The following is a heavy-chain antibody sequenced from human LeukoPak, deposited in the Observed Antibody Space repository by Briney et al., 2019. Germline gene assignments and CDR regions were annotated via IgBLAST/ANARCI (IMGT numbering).Heavy chain of an antibody. J-gene: IGHJ4*02. V-gene: IGHV3-30-3*01. CDR3: ARDFDWMGVTTSYFDY. Sequence: PGGSLRLSCAASGFTFSSYAMSWVRQAPGKGLEWVAVISYDGSNKYYADSVKGRFTISRDNSKNTLYLQMNSLRAEDTAVYYCARDFDWMGVTTSYFDYWGQGTLVTVSS. D-gene: IGHD4-17*01. CDR1: GFTFSSYA. CDR2: ISYDGSNK.